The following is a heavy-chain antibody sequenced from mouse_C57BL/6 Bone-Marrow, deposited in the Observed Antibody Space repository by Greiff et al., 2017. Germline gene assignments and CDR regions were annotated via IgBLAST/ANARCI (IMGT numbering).Heavy chain of an antibody. V-gene: IGHV1-54*01. CDR1: GYAFTNYL. J-gene: IGHJ2*01. CDR2: INPGSGGT. Sequence: VQLQQSGAELVRPGTSVKVSCKASGYAFTNYLIEWVKQRPGQGLEWIGVINPGSGGTNYNEKFKGKATLTADKSSSTAYMQPSSLTSEDSAVYFCARGDYFDYWGQGTTLTVSS. CDR3: ARGDYFDY.